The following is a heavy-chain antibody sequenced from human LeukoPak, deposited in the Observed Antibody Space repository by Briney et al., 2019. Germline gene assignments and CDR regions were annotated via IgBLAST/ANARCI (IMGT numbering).Heavy chain of an antibody. Sequence: GGSLRLSCAASGFTFSNAWMSWVRQAPGKGLEWVSAISGSGGSTYYADSVKGRFTISRDNSKNTLYLQMNSLRAEDTAVYYCAKDYDILTGYYDQTDYWGQGTLVTVSS. D-gene: IGHD3-9*01. J-gene: IGHJ4*02. CDR1: GFTFSNAW. CDR3: AKDYDILTGYYDQTDY. CDR2: ISGSGGST. V-gene: IGHV3-23*01.